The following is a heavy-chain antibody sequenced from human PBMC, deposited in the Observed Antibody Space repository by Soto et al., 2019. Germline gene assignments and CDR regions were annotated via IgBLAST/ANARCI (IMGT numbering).Heavy chain of an antibody. CDR1: GFTFSSYN. CDR2: IRGSSGTT. V-gene: IGHV3-48*02. D-gene: IGHD4-17*01. CDR3: ARDGGDYGDHDY. Sequence: EVQLVESGGGLVQPGGSLRLSCAASGFTFSSYNMHWVRQAPGKGLEWVSHIRGSSGTTYADSVEGRFTISRDNAENSLDLQMDRLGDSDTAVYFCARDGGDYGDHDYWGQGTLVSVSS. J-gene: IGHJ4*02.